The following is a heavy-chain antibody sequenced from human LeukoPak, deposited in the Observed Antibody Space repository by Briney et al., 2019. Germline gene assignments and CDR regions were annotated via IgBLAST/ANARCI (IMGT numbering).Heavy chain of an antibody. D-gene: IGHD2-15*01. V-gene: IGHV1-2*02. CDR1: GYTFTGYY. CDR3: ANYCSGGSCYSGNAFDI. J-gene: IGHJ3*02. CDR2: INPNSGGT. Sequence: ASVKVSCKASGYTFTGYYMHWVRQAPGQGLEWMGWINPNSGGTNYAQKFQGRVTMTRDTSISTAYMELSRRRSDDTAVYYCANYCSGGSCYSGNAFDIWGQGTMVTVSS.